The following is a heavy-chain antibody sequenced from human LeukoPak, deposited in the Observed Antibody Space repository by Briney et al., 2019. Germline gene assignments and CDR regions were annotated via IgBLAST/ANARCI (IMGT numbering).Heavy chain of an antibody. D-gene: IGHD3-9*01. CDR2: ISYDGSNK. Sequence: PGGSLRLSCAASGFTFSSYGMHWVRQAPGKGLEWVAVISYDGSNKYYADSVKGRFTISRDNSKNTLYLQMNSLRAEDTAVYYCAKASGSFDWLLRFDYWGQGTLVTVSP. CDR3: AKASGSFDWLLRFDY. CDR1: GFTFSSYG. J-gene: IGHJ4*02. V-gene: IGHV3-30*18.